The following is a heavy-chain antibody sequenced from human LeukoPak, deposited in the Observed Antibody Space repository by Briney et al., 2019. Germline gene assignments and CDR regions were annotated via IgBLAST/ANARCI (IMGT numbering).Heavy chain of an antibody. CDR1: RFTFSTYV. D-gene: IGHD3-3*01. V-gene: IGHV3-23*01. CDR2: ISAGGSFT. CDR3: AKVITTIGVVEASKKYYYMDV. J-gene: IGHJ6*03. Sequence: AGGSLRLSCAASRFTFSTYVMTWVRRAPGKGLEWVSSISAGGSFTYYADAVKGRFTISRDNSMNTLYLQMDSLRAEDTAVYHCAKVITTIGVVEASKKYYYMDVWGKGTTVIVSS.